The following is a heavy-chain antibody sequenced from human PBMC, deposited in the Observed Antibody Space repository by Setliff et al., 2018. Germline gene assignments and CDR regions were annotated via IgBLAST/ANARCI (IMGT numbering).Heavy chain of an antibody. CDR3: VLGARDAFDI. V-gene: IGHV4-39*01. Sequence: SETLSLTCTVSGGSISSSSYYWGWIRQPPGKGLEWIGSIHYSGSTYYNPSLKSRVTIFVDTSKNQFSLKLSSVTAADTAVYYCVLGARDAFDIWGRGTMVTVSS. D-gene: IGHD2-15*01. CDR1: GGSISSSSYY. J-gene: IGHJ3*02. CDR2: IHYSGST.